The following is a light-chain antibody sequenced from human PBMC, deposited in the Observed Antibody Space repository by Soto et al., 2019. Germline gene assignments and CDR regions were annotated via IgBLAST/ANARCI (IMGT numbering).Light chain of an antibody. V-gene: IGKV1-6*01. J-gene: IGKJ1*01. CDR3: LQDYNYPRT. CDR2: AAS. CDR1: QDINKN. Sequence: IQMTQSPSSLSASVGDRVTITCQASQDINKNLGWYQQKPGKAPKLLIYAASSLQSGVPSRFSGSGSGTDFTLTISSLQPEDFATYYCLQDYNYPRTFGQGTKVDIK.